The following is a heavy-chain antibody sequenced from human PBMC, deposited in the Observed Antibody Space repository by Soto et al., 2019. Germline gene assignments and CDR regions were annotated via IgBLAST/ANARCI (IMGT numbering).Heavy chain of an antibody. D-gene: IGHD1-26*01. CDR3: ARGPLGGSYRDGWFDP. J-gene: IGHJ5*02. Sequence: SETLSLTCTVSGGSISSYYWSWIRQPPGKGLEWIGYIYYSGSTNYNPSLKSRVTISVDTSKNQFSLKLSSVTAADTAVYYCARGPLGGSYRDGWFDPWGQGTLVTVSS. V-gene: IGHV4-59*01. CDR2: IYYSGST. CDR1: GGSISSYY.